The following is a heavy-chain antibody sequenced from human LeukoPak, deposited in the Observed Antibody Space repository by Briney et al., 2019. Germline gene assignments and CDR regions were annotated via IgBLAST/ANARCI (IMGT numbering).Heavy chain of an antibody. J-gene: IGHJ4*02. CDR2: IRSKANSYAT. D-gene: IGHD6-19*01. Sequence: PGGSLRLSCAASGFTFSGSAMHWVRQASGKGLEWVGRIRSKANSYATAYAASVKGRFTISRDDSKNTVYLQMNSLKTEDTAVYYCTRHSQWLVGSGYFDYWGQGTLVTVSS. V-gene: IGHV3-73*01. CDR3: TRHSQWLVGSGYFDY. CDR1: GFTFSGSA.